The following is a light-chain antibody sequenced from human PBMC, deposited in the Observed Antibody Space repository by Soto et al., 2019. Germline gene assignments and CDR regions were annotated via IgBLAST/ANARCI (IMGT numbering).Light chain of an antibody. CDR3: QHYRRNTWS. CDR1: QSVSSSY. CDR2: GAS. Sequence: EIVLTQSPGTLSLSPGERATLSCRASQSVSSSYLAWYQQKPGQAPRLLIYGASSRATGIPDRFSGSGSGTDFTLTISRLEPEDFATYFCQHYRRNTWSFGPGTKVDI. J-gene: IGKJ1*01. V-gene: IGKV3-20*01.